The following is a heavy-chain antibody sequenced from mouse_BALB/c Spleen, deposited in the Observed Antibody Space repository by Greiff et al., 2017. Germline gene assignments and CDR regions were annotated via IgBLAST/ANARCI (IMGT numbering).Heavy chain of an antibody. CDR1: GFTFSDYG. CDR2: ISNLAYSI. D-gene: IGHD2-3*01. CDR3: ARGDDVDY. V-gene: IGHV5-15*02. J-gene: IGHJ4*01. Sequence: DVKLVESGGGLVQPGGSRKLSCAASGFTFSDYGMAWVRQAPGKGPEWVAFISNLAYSIYYADTVTGRFTISRENAKNTLYLEMSSLRSEDTAMYYCARGDDVDYWGQGTSVTVSS.